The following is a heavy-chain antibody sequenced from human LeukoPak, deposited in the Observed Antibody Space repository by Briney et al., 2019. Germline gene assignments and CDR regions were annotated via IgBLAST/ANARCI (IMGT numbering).Heavy chain of an antibody. J-gene: IGHJ4*02. CDR1: GGTLITHI. V-gene: IGHV1-69*02. CDR2: IVPLIKIA. D-gene: IGHD3-3*01. CDR3: ARRSSRGQYYAFDF. Sequence: TSVKLSCKASGGTLITHIISWVRQAPGQGLELTGRIVPLIKIANNAHKFQGRVTITSDKSTNTAYMEMNNLRLEDPGVYDRARRSSRGQYYAFDFWGQRALVTLPP.